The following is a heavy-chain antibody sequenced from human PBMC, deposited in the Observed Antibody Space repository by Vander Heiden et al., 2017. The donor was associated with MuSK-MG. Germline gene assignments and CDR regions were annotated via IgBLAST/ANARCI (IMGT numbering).Heavy chain of an antibody. V-gene: IGHV3-21*01. CDR1: GFTFSSYS. J-gene: IGHJ3*02. Sequence: EVQLVESGGGLVKPGGSLRLSCAASGFTFSSYSMNWVRQAPGKGLEWVSSISSSSSYIYDADAVKGRFTISRDNAKNSLYLQMNSMRAEDTAVYYCARAEPKRRGAFDIWGQGTMVTVSS. CDR2: ISSSSSYI. CDR3: ARAEPKRRGAFDI.